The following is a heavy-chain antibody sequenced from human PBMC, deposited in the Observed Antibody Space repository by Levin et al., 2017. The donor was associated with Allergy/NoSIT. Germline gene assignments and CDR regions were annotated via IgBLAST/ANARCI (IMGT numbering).Heavy chain of an antibody. D-gene: IGHD5-18*01. CDR3: AREKNEAGYSYGPQVTYYYYGMDV. CDR2: ISSSGSTI. CDR1: GFTFSSYE. V-gene: IGHV3-48*03. Sequence: GESLKISCAASGFTFSSYEMNWVRQAPGKGLEWVSYISSSGSTIYYADSVKGRFTISRDNAKNSLYLQMNSLRAEDTAVYYCAREKNEAGYSYGPQVTYYYYGMDVWGQGTTVTVSS. J-gene: IGHJ6*02.